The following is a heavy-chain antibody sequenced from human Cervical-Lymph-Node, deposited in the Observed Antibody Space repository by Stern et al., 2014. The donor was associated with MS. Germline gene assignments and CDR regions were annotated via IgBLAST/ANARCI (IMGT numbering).Heavy chain of an antibody. V-gene: IGHV4-59*02. Sequence: QVQLQESGPGLVKPSETLSLTCTVSGGAVSDYYWTWIRQRPGKGLEWIGYISDTGTTNSNPSLHSRVTITLDTSQNQVSLRLRSVTAADTAVYYCARDPSTTASDWFFDLWGRGSLVTVSS. CDR3: ARDPSTTASDWFFDL. J-gene: IGHJ2*01. CDR1: GGAVSDYY. CDR2: ISDTGTT. D-gene: IGHD2-21*02.